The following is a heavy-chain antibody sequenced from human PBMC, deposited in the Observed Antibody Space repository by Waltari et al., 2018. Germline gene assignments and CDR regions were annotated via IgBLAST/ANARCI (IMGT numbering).Heavy chain of an antibody. V-gene: IGHV4-34*02. Sequence: QLQLQQWGAGVLQPSETLSLTCAVHGGSFSSYHWGWIRQPPGEGLEWIGEINHAGYTNYNPSLRSRVTLLVDTSKSQFSLKLNSVTAADTAVYYCVRLEDCTGPGGNCYSGDSFAMDVWGQGTTVTVSS. CDR3: VRLEDCTGPGGNCYSGDSFAMDV. D-gene: IGHD2-8*02. J-gene: IGHJ6*02. CDR1: GGSFSSYH. CDR2: INHAGYT.